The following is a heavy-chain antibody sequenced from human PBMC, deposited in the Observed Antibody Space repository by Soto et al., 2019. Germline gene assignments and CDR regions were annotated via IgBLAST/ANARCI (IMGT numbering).Heavy chain of an antibody. CDR1: EYRFSSYT. D-gene: IGHD3-10*01. CDR2: TNPDSGGT. CDR3: ARDARGDEAPMDY. V-gene: IGHV1-2*04. Sequence: ASVKVSCKTSEYRFSSYTIHWVRQAPGQGLEWMGWTNPDSGGTNYAQKFQGWVTITRDTSISTAYMELSRLRSDDTAVYYCARDARGDEAPMDYWGQGTLVTV. J-gene: IGHJ4*02.